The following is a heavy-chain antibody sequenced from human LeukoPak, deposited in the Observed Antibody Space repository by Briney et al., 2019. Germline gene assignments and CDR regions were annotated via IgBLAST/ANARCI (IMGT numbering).Heavy chain of an antibody. Sequence: SETLSLTCTVSGGSVSGYYWSWIRQPAGKGLEWIGRIYTSGSTNYNPSLKSRVTMSVDTSKNQFSLKLSSVTAADTAVYYCARVRPHYDILTGYYLPYYYYLDVWGKGTTVTVSS. V-gene: IGHV4-4*07. D-gene: IGHD3-9*01. CDR3: ARVRPHYDILTGYYLPYYYYLDV. CDR2: IYTSGST. CDR1: GGSVSGYY. J-gene: IGHJ6*03.